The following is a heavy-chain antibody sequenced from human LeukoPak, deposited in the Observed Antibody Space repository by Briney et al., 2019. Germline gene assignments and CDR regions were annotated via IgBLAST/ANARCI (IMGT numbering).Heavy chain of an antibody. CDR2: INHSGST. V-gene: IGHV4-34*01. D-gene: IGHD3-10*01. CDR3: ARDFGYYYGSGSYYQAFDY. CDR1: GGSFSGYY. J-gene: IGHJ4*02. Sequence: PSETLSLTCAVYGGSFSGYYWSWIRQPPGKGLEWIGEINHSGSTNYNPSLTSRVTISVDTSKNQFSLKLSSVTAADTAVYYCARDFGYYYGSGSYYQAFDYWGQGTLVTVSS.